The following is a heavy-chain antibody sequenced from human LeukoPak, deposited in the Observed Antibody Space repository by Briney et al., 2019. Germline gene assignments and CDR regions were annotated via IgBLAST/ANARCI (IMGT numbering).Heavy chain of an antibody. V-gene: IGHV1-8*03. D-gene: IGHD4-11*01. Sequence: ASVKVSCKASGYTFTSYDINWVRQATGQGLEWMGWMNPNSGNTGYAQKFQGRVTITRDTSISTAYMELSSLRSEDTAVYYCARGLRTTVPSDYWGQGTLVTVSS. CDR2: MNPNSGNT. CDR1: GYTFTSYD. CDR3: ARGLRTTVPSDY. J-gene: IGHJ4*02.